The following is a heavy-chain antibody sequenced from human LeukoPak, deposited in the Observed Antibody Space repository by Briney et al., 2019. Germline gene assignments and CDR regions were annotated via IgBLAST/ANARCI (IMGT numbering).Heavy chain of an antibody. Sequence: ASVKVSCKASGYTFTGYYMHWVRQAPGQGLEWMGWINPNSGGTNYAQKFQGWVTMTRDTSISTAYMELSRLRSEDTAVYYCAREGRAIFGVVPNWFDPWGQGTLVTVSS. V-gene: IGHV1-2*04. CDR3: AREGRAIFGVVPNWFDP. D-gene: IGHD3-3*01. J-gene: IGHJ5*02. CDR1: GYTFTGYY. CDR2: INPNSGGT.